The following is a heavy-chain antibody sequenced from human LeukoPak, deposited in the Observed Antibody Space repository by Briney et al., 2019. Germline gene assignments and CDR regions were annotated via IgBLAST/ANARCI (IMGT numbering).Heavy chain of an antibody. CDR2: IYSGGST. CDR1: GFTVSSNY. V-gene: IGHV3-53*01. D-gene: IGHD4-17*01. Sequence: GGSLRLSCAASGFTVSSNYMSRVRQAPGKGLEWVSVIYSGGSTYYADSVKGRFTISRDNSKNTLYLQMNSLRAEDTAVYYCASHMTTVTPLGYWGQGTLVTVSS. CDR3: ASHMTTVTPLGY. J-gene: IGHJ4*02.